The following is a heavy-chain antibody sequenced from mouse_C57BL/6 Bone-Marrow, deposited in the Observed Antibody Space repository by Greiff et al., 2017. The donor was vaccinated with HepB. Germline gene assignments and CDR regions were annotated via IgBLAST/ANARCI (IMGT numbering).Heavy chain of an antibody. V-gene: IGHV1-22*01. J-gene: IGHJ2*01. CDR3: ARGDYDVKVYFDY. D-gene: IGHD2-4*01. CDR2: INPNNGGT. Sequence: VQLQQSGPELVKPGASVKMSCKASGYTFTDYNMHWVKQRHGKSLEWIGYINPNNGGTSYNQKFKGKATLTVNKSSSTAYMELRSLTSEDSAVYYCARGDYDVKVYFDYWGQGTTLTVSS. CDR1: GYTFTDYN.